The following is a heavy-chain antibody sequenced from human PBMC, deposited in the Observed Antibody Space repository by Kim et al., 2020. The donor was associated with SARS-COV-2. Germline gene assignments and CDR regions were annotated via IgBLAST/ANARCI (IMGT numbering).Heavy chain of an antibody. J-gene: IGHJ3*02. Sequence: YADSVASRFTISRENAKNTLHLQMNSLRAEDTAVYYCARPSETALPGSFDIWGPGTMVTVSS. V-gene: IGHV3-74*01. CDR3: ARPSETALPGSFDI. D-gene: IGHD2-21*02.